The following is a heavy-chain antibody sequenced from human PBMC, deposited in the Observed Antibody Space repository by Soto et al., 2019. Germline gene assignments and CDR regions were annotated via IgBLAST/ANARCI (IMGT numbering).Heavy chain of an antibody. CDR2: MSYDGRNQ. CDR1: GFTLSGVD. CDR3: AKGGWYTSSSRSDC. Sequence: GGSLRLSCSASGFTLSGVDMHWVRQAPGKGLEWVAVMSYDGRNQYYAESVKGRFTVSRDSSKRTLFLQMNSLRTEDAAVYYCAKGGWYTSSSRSDCWGQGTLVTVSS. J-gene: IGHJ4*02. D-gene: IGHD6-6*01. V-gene: IGHV3-30*18.